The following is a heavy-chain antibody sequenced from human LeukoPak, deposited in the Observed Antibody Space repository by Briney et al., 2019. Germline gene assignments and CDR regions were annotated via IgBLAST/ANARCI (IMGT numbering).Heavy chain of an antibody. Sequence: SETLSLTCTVSAGSISGFFWSWIRQPPGKGLGWIGYISYSGSTNYNPSLKSRVTISADTSKNQVSLKLSSVTAADTAVYYCARTYRYGSFPVYHFYMDVWGKGTTVTVSS. CDR3: ARTYRYGSFPVYHFYMDV. J-gene: IGHJ6*03. CDR1: AGSISGFF. D-gene: IGHD5-18*01. CDR2: ISYSGST. V-gene: IGHV4-59*01.